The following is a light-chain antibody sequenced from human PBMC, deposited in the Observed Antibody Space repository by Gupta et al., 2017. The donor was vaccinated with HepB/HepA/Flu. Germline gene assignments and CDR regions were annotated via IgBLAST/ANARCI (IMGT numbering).Light chain of an antibody. V-gene: IGLV2-14*03. J-gene: IGLJ2*01. CDR1: SSDFGAYNH. Sequence: QSALTQPASVPGSLAQSITIPCTGTSSDFGAYNHVSCYQQHPGKAPKLMMYDVINRHSGVPNRGSGSKSGNTASMPISGLQAEDDADEYCRQLTAKNTRVLGGGTKLTVL. CDR2: DVI. CDR3: RQLTAKNTRV.